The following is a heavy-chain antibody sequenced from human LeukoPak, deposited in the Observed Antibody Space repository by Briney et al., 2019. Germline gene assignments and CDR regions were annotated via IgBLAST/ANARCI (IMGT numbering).Heavy chain of an antibody. V-gene: IGHV3-33*01. D-gene: IGHD6-19*01. CDR1: GFTFSSYG. CDR2: IWYDGSNK. Sequence: PGGSLRLSCAASGFTFSSYGMRWVRQAPGKGLEWVAVIWYDGSNKYYADSVKGRFTISRDNSKNTLYLQMNSLRAEDTAVYYCAREGIAVAGTNHDAFDIWGQGTMVTVSS. CDR3: AREGIAVAGTNHDAFDI. J-gene: IGHJ3*02.